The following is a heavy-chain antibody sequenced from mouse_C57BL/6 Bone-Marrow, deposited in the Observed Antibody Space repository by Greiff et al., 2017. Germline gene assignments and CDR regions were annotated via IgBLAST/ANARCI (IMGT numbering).Heavy chain of an antibody. CDR3: ARDGWWYFDV. D-gene: IGHD2-3*01. V-gene: IGHV5-4*01. CDR2: ISDGGSYT. CDR1: GFTFSSYA. Sequence: EVQLKESGGGLVKPGGSLKLSCAASGFTFSSYAMSWVRQTPEKRLEWVATISDGGSYTYYPDNVKGRFTISRDNAKNNLYLQMSHLKSEDTAMYYCARDGWWYFDVWGTGTTVTVSS. J-gene: IGHJ1*03.